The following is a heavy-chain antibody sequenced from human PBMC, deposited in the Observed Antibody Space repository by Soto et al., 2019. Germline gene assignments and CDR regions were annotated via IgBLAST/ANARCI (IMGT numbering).Heavy chain of an antibody. CDR1: GGSISSYY. J-gene: IGHJ3*02. Sequence: PSETLSLTCTVSGGSISSYYWSWIRQPPGKGLEWIGYIYYSGSTNYNPSLKSRVTISVDTSKNQFSLKLSSVTAADTAVYYCARGGAYDFWSGYYGAFDIWGQGTMVTVSS. CDR2: IYYSGST. CDR3: ARGGAYDFWSGYYGAFDI. D-gene: IGHD3-3*01. V-gene: IGHV4-59*01.